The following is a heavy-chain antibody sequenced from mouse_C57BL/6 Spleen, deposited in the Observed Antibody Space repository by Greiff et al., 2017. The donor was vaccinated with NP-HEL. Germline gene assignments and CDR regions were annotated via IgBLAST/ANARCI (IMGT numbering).Heavy chain of an antibody. D-gene: IGHD2-3*01. CDR2: IYPGDGDT. J-gene: IGHJ3*01. Sequence: VQLQQSGPELVKPGASVKISCKASGYAFSSSWMNWVKQRPGKGLEWIGRIYPGDGDTNYNGKFKGKATLTADKSSSTAYMQLSSLTSEDSAVYFCANDQTRFAYWGQGTLVTVSA. CDR3: ANDQTRFAY. V-gene: IGHV1-82*01. CDR1: GYAFSSSW.